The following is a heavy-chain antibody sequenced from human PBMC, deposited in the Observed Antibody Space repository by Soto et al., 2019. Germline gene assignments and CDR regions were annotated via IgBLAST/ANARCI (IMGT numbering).Heavy chain of an antibody. D-gene: IGHD4-17*01. V-gene: IGHV1-69*01. CDR1: GGTFSSYA. J-gene: IGHJ4*02. Sequence: QVQLVQSGAEVKKPGSSVKVSCKASGGTFSSYAISWVRQAPGQGLEWMGGLIPIFGTANYAQKFQGRVTITADESTSTAYMELSSLRSEDTAVYYCARDRSASLGIYGGNSGYYFDYWGQGTLVTVSS. CDR3: ARDRSASLGIYGGNSGYYFDY. CDR2: LIPIFGTA.